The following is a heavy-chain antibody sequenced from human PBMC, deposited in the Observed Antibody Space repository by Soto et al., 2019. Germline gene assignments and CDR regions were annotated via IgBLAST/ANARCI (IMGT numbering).Heavy chain of an antibody. CDR3: AKEGNYDSSGYYLDWFDP. Sequence: EVQLLESGGGLVQPGGSLRLSCAASGFTFSSYAMSWVRQAPGKGLEWVSAISGSGGSTYYADSVKGRFTISRDNSKNTLYLQMNSLRAEDTALYYCAKEGNYDSSGYYLDWFDPWGQGTLVTVSS. CDR2: ISGSGGST. D-gene: IGHD3-22*01. CDR1: GFTFSSYA. V-gene: IGHV3-23*01. J-gene: IGHJ5*02.